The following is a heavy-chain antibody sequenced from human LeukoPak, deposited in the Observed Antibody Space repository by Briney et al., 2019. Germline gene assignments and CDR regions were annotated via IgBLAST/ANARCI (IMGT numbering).Heavy chain of an antibody. V-gene: IGHV4-39*07. Sequence: SETLSLTCTGSGGSIRSSSYYWGWIRQPPGKGLEWIGSIYYSGSTYYNPSLKSRVTISVDTSKNQFSLKLSSVTAADTAVYYCARAAGYYYDSSGYYPSYYFDYWGQGTLVTVSS. CDR3: ARAAGYYYDSSGYYPSYYFDY. D-gene: IGHD3-22*01. CDR2: IYYSGST. CDR1: GGSIRSSSYY. J-gene: IGHJ4*02.